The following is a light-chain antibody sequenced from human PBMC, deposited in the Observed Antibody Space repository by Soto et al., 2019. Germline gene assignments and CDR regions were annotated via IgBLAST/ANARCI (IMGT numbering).Light chain of an antibody. CDR3: QQSYSTPYT. J-gene: IGKJ2*01. CDR1: QSISSY. V-gene: IGKV1-39*01. CDR2: AAS. Sequence: DIQMTQSPSSLSASVGDRVTITCRASQSISSYLNWYQQKPGKAPKLLIYAASSLQSGVPSRFSGSGSGTDFPLTISSLQPADFATYYCQQSYSTPYTCGQGTKLESK.